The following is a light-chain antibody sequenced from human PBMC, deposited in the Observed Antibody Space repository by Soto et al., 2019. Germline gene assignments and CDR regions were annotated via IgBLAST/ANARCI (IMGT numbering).Light chain of an antibody. V-gene: IGKV1-27*01. Sequence: EMTHSASSVSANVLYRVIMAFLASQGIRNYLAWYQQRPGKVPKLLIYAASTLQSGVPSRFSGSGSGTDFTLTISSLQPEDIATYYCQKYNSAPITFGQGTRLEIK. J-gene: IGKJ5*01. CDR2: AAS. CDR1: QGIRNY. CDR3: QKYNSAPIT.